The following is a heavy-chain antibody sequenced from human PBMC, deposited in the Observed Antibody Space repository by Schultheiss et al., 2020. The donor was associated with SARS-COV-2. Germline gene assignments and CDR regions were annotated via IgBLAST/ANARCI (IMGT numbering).Heavy chain of an antibody. V-gene: IGHV4-34*01. D-gene: IGHD6-19*01. CDR3: AREVVAGTNWFDP. CDR2: INHSGST. Sequence: SETLSLTCTVSGGSISSYYWSWIRQHPGKGLEWIGEINHSGSTNYNPSLKSRVTISVDTSKNQFSLKLSSVTAADTAVYYCAREVVAGTNWFDPWGQGTLVTVSS. CDR1: GGSISSYY. J-gene: IGHJ5*02.